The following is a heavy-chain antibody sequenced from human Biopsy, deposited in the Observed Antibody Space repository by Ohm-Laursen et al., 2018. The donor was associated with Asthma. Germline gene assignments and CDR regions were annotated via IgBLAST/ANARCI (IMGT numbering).Heavy chain of an antibody. CDR2: IIPIFGIA. CDR1: GGTFSSYA. D-gene: IGHD1-26*01. CDR3: ARGGSYSSRRYYFDY. J-gene: IGHJ4*02. V-gene: IGHV1-69*17. Sequence: GSSVKVSCKASGGTFSSYAISWVRQAPGQGLEWMGGIIPIFGIANYAQKFQGRVTITADKSTSTAYMELSSLRSEDTAVYYCARGGSYSSRRYYFDYRGQGTLVTVSS.